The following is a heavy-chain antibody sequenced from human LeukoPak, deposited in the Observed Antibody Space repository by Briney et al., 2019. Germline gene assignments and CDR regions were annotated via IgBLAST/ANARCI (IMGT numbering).Heavy chain of an antibody. CDR3: ANMLNRAY. Sequence: GGSLRPSCAASGSTFSSFGMSWVRQAPGKGLEWVSTISDTGTRTGYADSVRGRLTNSRDNSKNTLYLQMNSLRADDTAIYYCANMLNRAYWGQGTLVCVSS. J-gene: IGHJ4*02. CDR1: GSTFSSFG. CDR2: ISDTGTRT. V-gene: IGHV3-23*01. D-gene: IGHD3-10*02.